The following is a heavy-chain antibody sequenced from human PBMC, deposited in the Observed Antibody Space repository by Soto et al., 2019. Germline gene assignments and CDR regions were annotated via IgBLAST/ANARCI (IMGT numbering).Heavy chain of an antibody. CDR3: AQVRSSGWYYAFYV. Sequence: QVQVVESGGGVVQPGGSLRVSCAASGFTFSTYGMHWVRQAPGKGLEWVAAVSHDRTREYYADSVKSRFTISRDNSNNTRYLQMNSLRVEDTGVFYCAQVRSSGWYYAFYVWGQGTMVTVSS. J-gene: IGHJ3*01. D-gene: IGHD6-19*01. CDR2: VSHDRTRE. V-gene: IGHV3-30*18. CDR1: GFTFSTYG.